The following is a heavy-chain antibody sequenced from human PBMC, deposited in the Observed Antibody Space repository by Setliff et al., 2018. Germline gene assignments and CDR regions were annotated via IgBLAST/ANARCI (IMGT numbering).Heavy chain of an antibody. CDR2: IKQDGSEK. V-gene: IGHV3-7*03. J-gene: IGHJ4*02. CDR3: AKDLGYSYGYRFDY. CDR1: GFTFSSYW. D-gene: IGHD5-18*01. Sequence: PGGSLRLSCAASGFTFSSYWMSWVRQAPGKGLEWVANIKQDGSEKYYVDSVKGRFTISRDNSKNTLYLQMNSLRAEDTAVYYCAKDLGYSYGYRFDYWGQGTLVTVSS.